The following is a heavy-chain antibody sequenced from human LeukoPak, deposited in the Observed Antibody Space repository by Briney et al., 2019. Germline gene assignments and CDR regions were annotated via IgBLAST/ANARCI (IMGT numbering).Heavy chain of an antibody. CDR1: GFTFDDYA. J-gene: IGHJ6*02. D-gene: IGHD1-14*01. CDR3: AKDTEPVYYYYGMDV. CDR2: ISWDGGST. V-gene: IGHV3-43D*03. Sequence: GGSLRLSCAASGFTFDDYAMHWVRQAPGKGLEWVSLISWDGGSTYYADSVKGRFAISRDNSKNSLYLQMNSLRAEDTALYYCAKDTEPVYYYYGMDVWGQGTTVTVSS.